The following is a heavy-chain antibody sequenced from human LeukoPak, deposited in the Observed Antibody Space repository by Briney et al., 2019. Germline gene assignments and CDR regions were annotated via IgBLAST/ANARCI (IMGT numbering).Heavy chain of an antibody. V-gene: IGHV4-59*01. D-gene: IGHD2-2*01. CDR2: IYYSGST. Sequence: KPSETLSLTCTVSGGSISSYYWSWIRQPPGKGLEWIGYIYYSGSTNYNPSLKSRVTISVDTSKNQFSLKLSSVTAADTAVYYCARLPAANNAFDIWGQGTMVTVSS. CDR1: GGSISSYY. J-gene: IGHJ3*02. CDR3: ARLPAANNAFDI.